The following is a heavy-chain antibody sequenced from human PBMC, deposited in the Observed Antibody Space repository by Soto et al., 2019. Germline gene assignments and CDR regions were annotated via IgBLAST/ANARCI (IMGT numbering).Heavy chain of an antibody. Sequence: EVQLVESGGGLVKPGGSLRLSCAASGFTFSNVWMNWVRHAPGKGLEWDGRIKCKTDGGTTDYAAPVKGRFTISRDDSKNTLYLQMNSLKTEDTAVYYCTPLALKYSSGWYEFSDWGQGTLVIVSS. CDR2: IKCKTDGGTT. J-gene: IGHJ4*02. CDR3: TPLALKYSSGWYEFSD. V-gene: IGHV3-15*07. CDR1: GFTFSNVW. D-gene: IGHD6-19*01.